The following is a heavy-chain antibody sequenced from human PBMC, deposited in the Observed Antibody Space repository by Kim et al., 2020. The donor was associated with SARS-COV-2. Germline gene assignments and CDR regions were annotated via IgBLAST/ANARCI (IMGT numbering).Heavy chain of an antibody. D-gene: IGHD1-1*01. J-gene: IGHJ4*02. V-gene: IGHV3-7*04. Sequence: EKYYVDSVRGRFTISRDNAKNSLHLPMSSLRVEDTAVYYCARAPFGTGTDHWGQGTLVTISS. CDR2: EK. CDR3: ARAPFGTGTDH.